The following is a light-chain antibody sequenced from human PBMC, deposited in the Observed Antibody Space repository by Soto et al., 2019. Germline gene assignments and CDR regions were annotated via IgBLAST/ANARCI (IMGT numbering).Light chain of an antibody. Sequence: QSVLTQPPSASGSPGQSVTISCTGTSSDVGGYNYVSWYQQHPGKAPKLMISEVTKRPSGVPDRFSGSKSGNTASLTVSGLQAEDEADYYCCSFAGSNILVFGGGTKVTVL. CDR1: SSDVGGYNY. J-gene: IGLJ2*01. CDR2: EVT. CDR3: CSFAGSNILV. V-gene: IGLV2-8*01.